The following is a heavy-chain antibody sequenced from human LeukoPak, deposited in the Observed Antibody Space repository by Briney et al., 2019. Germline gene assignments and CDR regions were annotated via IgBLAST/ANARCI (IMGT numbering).Heavy chain of an antibody. V-gene: IGHV3-49*04. CDR3: TTYGSGRKFDY. CDR2: IRSKAYGGTT. Sequence: GGSLRLSCTASGFTFGDYAMSWVRQAPGKGLEWVGFIRSKAYGGTTEYAASVKGRFTISRDDSKSIAYLQMNSLKTEDTAVYYCTTYGSGRKFDYWGQGILVTVSS. CDR1: GFTFGDYA. D-gene: IGHD3-10*01. J-gene: IGHJ4*02.